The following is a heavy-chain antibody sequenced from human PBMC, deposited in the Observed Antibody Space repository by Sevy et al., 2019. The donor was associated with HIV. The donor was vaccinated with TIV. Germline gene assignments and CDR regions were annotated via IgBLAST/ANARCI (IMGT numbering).Heavy chain of an antibody. CDR3: AREGYFYDTTTFPENDY. D-gene: IGHD3-22*01. V-gene: IGHV3-48*01. CDR1: GFTFSSFG. Sequence: GGSLRLSCAASGFTFSSFGMNWVRQAPGKGLEWISYISHSTNTRLYAASVTGRFSISRDNARNSLYLQMTSLRAEDKAVYYCAREGYFYDTTTFPENDYWGRGTLVTVSS. CDR2: ISHSTNTR. J-gene: IGHJ4*02.